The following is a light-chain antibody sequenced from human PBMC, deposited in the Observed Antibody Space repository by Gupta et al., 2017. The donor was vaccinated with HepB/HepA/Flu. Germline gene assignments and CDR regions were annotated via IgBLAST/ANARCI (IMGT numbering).Light chain of an antibody. V-gene: IGLV2-14*03. CDR2: DVS. J-gene: IGLJ3*02. CDR1: SSDVGDYNY. CDR3: SSYTSSSTLWV. Sequence: QSALTQPASVSGSPGQSITISCTGTSSDVGDYNYVSWYQYHPGKAPKLMIYDVSDRPSGVSNRFSGSKSGNTASLTISGLQAEDEADYYCSSYTSSSTLWVFGGGTKVTVL.